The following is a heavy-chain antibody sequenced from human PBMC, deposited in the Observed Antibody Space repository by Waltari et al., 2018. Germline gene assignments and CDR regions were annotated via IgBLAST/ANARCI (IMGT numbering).Heavy chain of an antibody. D-gene: IGHD6-6*01. CDR2: INPNSGGT. CDR1: GYTFTGYY. CDR3: ARIFTFGGSSSSQGFDY. J-gene: IGHJ4*02. Sequence: QVQLVQSGAEVKKPGASVKVSCKASGYTFTGYYMHWVRQAPGKGLEWMGWINPNSGGTNYAQKFQGRVTMTRDTSISTAYMELSRLRSDDTAVYYCARIFTFGGSSSSQGFDYWGQGTLVTVSS. V-gene: IGHV1-2*02.